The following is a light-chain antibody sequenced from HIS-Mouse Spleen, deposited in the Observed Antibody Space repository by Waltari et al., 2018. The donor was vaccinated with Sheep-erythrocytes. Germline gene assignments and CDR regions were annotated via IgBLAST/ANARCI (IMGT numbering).Light chain of an antibody. CDR3: YSTDSSGNHRV. CDR1: ALPTQN. Sequence: SYELTQPPSVSVSPGQTARITCPGDALPTQNSYWYPQKSGQAPVLVSYEDSKRPSGIPERFSGSSSGTMATLTISGAQVEDEADYYCYSTDSSGNHRVFGTGTKVTVL. V-gene: IGLV3-10*01. J-gene: IGLJ1*01. CDR2: EDS.